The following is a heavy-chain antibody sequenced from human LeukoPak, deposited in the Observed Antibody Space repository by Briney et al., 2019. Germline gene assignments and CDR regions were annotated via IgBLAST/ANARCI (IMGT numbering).Heavy chain of an antibody. CDR3: ARNYYDSSGYYYTQYFQH. V-gene: IGHV1-46*01. CDR1: GYTFTGYY. CDR2: INPSGGST. Sequence: ASVKVSCKASGYTFTGYYMHWVRQAPGQGLEWMGIINPSGGSTSYAQKFQGRVTMTRDMSTSTVYMELSSLRSEDTAVYYCARNYYDSSGYYYTQYFQHWGQGTLVTVSS. J-gene: IGHJ1*01. D-gene: IGHD3-22*01.